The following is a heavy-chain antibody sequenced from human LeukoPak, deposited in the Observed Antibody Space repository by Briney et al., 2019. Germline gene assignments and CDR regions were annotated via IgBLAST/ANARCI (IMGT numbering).Heavy chain of an antibody. V-gene: IGHV3-21*01. D-gene: IGHD3-22*01. CDR2: ISSSSSYI. CDR1: GFTFSSYS. J-gene: IGHJ4*02. Sequence: GGSLRLSCAASGFTFSSYSMNWVRQAPGKGLEWVSSISSSSSYIYYADSVKGRFTISRDNAKNSLYLQMNSLRAEDTAVYYCARDDNYYESSGQRDLDYWGQGTLVTVSS. CDR3: ARDDNYYESSGQRDLDY.